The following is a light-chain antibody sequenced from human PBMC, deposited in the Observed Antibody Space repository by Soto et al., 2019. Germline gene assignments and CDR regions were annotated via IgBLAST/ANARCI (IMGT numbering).Light chain of an antibody. J-gene: IGLJ1*01. CDR1: SSNIGSNY. V-gene: IGLV1-47*02. Sequence: QSVLTQSPSASGTPGQRFTISCSGSSSNIGSNYVYWYHQLPGAAPKLLIYNNNQRPSGVPDRFSGSKSATSASLALSGLRSEDEADYYCAAWDDSLRGYVFGTGTKVTVL. CDR3: AAWDDSLRGYV. CDR2: NNN.